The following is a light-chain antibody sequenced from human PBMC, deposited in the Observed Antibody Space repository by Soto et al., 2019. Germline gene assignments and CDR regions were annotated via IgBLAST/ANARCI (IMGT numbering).Light chain of an antibody. Sequence: QSALTPPASVSGSPGQSITISCTGTSSDIGGYDYVSWYQQHPGKAPKLMIYEVSNRPSGVSNRFSGSKSGNTASLTISGLQAEDEADYYCTSYTSSSTNYVFGTGTKLTVL. J-gene: IGLJ1*01. V-gene: IGLV2-14*01. CDR2: EVS. CDR1: SSDIGGYDY. CDR3: TSYTSSSTNYV.